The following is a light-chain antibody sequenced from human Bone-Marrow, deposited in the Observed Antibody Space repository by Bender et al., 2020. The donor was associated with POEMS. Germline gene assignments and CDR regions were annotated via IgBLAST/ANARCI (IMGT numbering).Light chain of an antibody. CDR2: DVS. CDR3: CSYAASNHLI. CDR1: SSDIGAYNY. J-gene: IGLJ2*01. Sequence: QSALTQPASVSGSPGQSITISCTGTSSDIGAYNYVSWYQQHPGKAPKLMIYDVSNRPSGVSDRFSGSKSGNTASLTISGLQAEDEADYYCCSYAASNHLIFGGGTKLTVL. V-gene: IGLV2-14*01.